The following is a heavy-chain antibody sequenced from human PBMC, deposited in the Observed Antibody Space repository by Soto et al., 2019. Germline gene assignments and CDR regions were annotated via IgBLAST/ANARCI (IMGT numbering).Heavy chain of an antibody. J-gene: IGHJ6*02. CDR2: IIPILGIA. V-gene: IGHV1-69*02. D-gene: IGHD2-15*01. CDR3: ARGVAATSYYYYGMDV. Sequence: QVQLVQSGAEVKKPGSSVKVSCKASGGTFSSYTISWVRQAPGQGLEWMGRIIPILGIANYAQKFQGRVTITTVKSTAXAYMELSSLRSEDTAVYYCARGVAATSYYYYGMDVWGQGTTVTVSS. CDR1: GGTFSSYT.